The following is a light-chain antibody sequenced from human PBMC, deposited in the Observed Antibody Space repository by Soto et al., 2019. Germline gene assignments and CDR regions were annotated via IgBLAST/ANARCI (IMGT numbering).Light chain of an antibody. Sequence: EIVLTQSPGILSLSPGERATLSCRASQTVVSPYLAWYQQKPGQTPRLLIYGISTRAAGIADRFSGRGSGTDFTLTISRLEPEDFAVYYCAQYGSSPRTFGQGTKVEV. J-gene: IGKJ1*01. CDR3: AQYGSSPRT. CDR1: QTVVSPY. V-gene: IGKV3-20*01. CDR2: GIS.